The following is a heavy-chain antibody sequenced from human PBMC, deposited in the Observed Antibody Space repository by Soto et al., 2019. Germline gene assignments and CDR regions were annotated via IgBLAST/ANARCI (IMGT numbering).Heavy chain of an antibody. Sequence: QVQLVQSGAEVKKPGSSVKVSCKASGGTFSSYTISWVRQAPGQGLEWMGRIIPILGIANYAQKFQGRVTITADKSTSTAYMERSSLRSEDTAVYYCARGLGEQVATGRDYWGQGTLVIVSS. CDR1: GGTFSSYT. D-gene: IGHD5-12*01. CDR3: ARGLGEQVATGRDY. CDR2: IIPILGIA. V-gene: IGHV1-69*02. J-gene: IGHJ4*02.